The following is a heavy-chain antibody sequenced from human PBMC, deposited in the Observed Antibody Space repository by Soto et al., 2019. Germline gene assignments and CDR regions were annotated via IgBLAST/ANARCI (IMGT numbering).Heavy chain of an antibody. J-gene: IGHJ4*02. CDR2: IIPIFGTA. CDR1: GGTFSSYA. D-gene: IGHD3-9*01. CDR3: ARDRNYYDILTGYYKPYYFDY. V-gene: IGHV1-69*01. Sequence: QVQLVQSGAEVKKPGSSVKVSCKASGGTFSSYAISWVRQAPGQGLEWMGGIIPIFGTANYAQKFQGRVTITADESTSTAYMELSSLRSEDTAVYYCARDRNYYDILTGYYKPYYFDYWGQGTLVTVSS.